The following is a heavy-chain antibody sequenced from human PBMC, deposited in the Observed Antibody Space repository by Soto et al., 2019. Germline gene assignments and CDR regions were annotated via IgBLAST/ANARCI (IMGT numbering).Heavy chain of an antibody. J-gene: IGHJ6*02. CDR2: IKEDGSEK. D-gene: IGHD1-1*01. Sequence: GGSLRLSCVASGFPFNNYWMNWVRQTPDRGLEWVAIIKEDGSEKYFVDSVRGRFTISRDNAANSVFLHMNSVRVEDTALYHCARGAGGWNQYYGMDVWGQGTTVTVSS. CDR1: GFPFNNYW. CDR3: ARGAGGWNQYYGMDV. V-gene: IGHV3-7*03.